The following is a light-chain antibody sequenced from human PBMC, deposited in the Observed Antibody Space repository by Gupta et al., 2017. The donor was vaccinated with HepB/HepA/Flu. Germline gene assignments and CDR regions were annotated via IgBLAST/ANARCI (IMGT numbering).Light chain of an antibody. V-gene: IGLV2-23*02. Sequence: QSALTQPASVSGSPGQPITISCTGTSSNIGSHNLVSWYQQHPGKAPRLMIYEVTKRPSGVSIRFSGSKSATTASLTISGLQTEEEAYYYWCSNGTNSPSFVFGTGTKVTVL. CDR3: CSNGTNSPSFV. CDR2: EVT. CDR1: SSNIGSHNL. J-gene: IGLJ1*01.